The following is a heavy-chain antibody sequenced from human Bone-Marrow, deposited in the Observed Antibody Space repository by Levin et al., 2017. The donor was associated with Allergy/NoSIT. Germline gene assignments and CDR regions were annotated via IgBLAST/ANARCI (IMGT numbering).Heavy chain of an antibody. D-gene: IGHD2-2*01. CDR1: GFPFTSYA. Sequence: GASVKVSCAASGFPFTSYAMSWVRQAPGKGLEWVSGMSHTGITYYADSVKGRFTISRDTSKNTLFLQMNNVRVEDTAADYCAHLQLTTIVDGENYWGQGTLVTVSA. V-gene: IGHV3-23*01. CDR2: MSHTGIT. CDR3: AHLQLTTIVDGENY. J-gene: IGHJ4*02.